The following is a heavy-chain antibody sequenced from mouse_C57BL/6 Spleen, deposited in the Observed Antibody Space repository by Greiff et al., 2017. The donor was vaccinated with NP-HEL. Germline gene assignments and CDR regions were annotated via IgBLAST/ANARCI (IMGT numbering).Heavy chain of an antibody. J-gene: IGHJ2*01. V-gene: IGHV1-55*01. D-gene: IGHD2-13*01. CDR3: ARLETTGL. Sequence: VPLQQPVAELVKPGASVKLSCTASGYTFTSSWITWVKQRPGQGLEWIGDLYPGSGSTNYHETFKRKATLTVDTSSSTDYMQLSSLTSEDAAVYYCARLETTGLWGKGTTLTVSS. CDR1: GYTFTSSW. CDR2: LYPGSGST.